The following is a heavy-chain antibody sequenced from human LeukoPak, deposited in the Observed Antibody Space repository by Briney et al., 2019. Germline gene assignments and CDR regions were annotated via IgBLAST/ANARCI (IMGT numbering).Heavy chain of an antibody. J-gene: IGHJ6*03. D-gene: IGHD3-16*01. V-gene: IGHV3-48*03. CDR3: AKDGGNWYDSEGNYLMRSYMDV. Sequence: PGGSLRLSCAASGFTFSSYEMNWVRQAPGKWLEWVSYISSSGSTIYYADSVKGRFTISRDNSKNTLYLQMNSLRVEDTAVYYCAKDGGNWYDSEGNYLMRSYMDVWGKGTTVTVSS. CDR2: ISSSGSTI. CDR1: GFTFSSYE.